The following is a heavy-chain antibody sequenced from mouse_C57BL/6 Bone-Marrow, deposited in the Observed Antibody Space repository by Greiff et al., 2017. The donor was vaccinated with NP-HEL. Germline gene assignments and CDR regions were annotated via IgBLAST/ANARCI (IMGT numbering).Heavy chain of an antibody. CDR2: IYPGSGST. D-gene: IGHD1-1*01. CDR1: GYTFTSYW. J-gene: IGHJ3*01. CDR3: ARGEDYGTPFAY. Sequence: QVQLQQPGAELVKPGASVKMSCKASGYTFTSYWITWVKQRPGQGLEWIGDIYPGSGSTNYNEKFKSKATLTVDTSSSTAYMQLSSLTSEDSAVYYCARGEDYGTPFAYWGQGTLVTVSA. V-gene: IGHV1-55*01.